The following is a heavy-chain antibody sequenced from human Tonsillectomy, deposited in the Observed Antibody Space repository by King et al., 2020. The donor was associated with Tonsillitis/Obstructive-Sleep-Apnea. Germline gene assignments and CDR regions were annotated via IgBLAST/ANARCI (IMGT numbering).Heavy chain of an antibody. CDR3: AGEVEMATMGVVAFDY. Sequence: TLKESGPVLVKPTETLTLTCTVSGFSLSNARMGVSWIRQPPGKALEWLAHIFSNDEKSYSTSLKSRPTISKDTSKSQVVLTMTNMDPVDTATYYCAGEVEMATMGVVAFDYWGQGTLVTVSS. V-gene: IGHV2-26*01. D-gene: IGHD5-24*01. J-gene: IGHJ4*02. CDR1: GFSLSNARMG. CDR2: IFSNDEK.